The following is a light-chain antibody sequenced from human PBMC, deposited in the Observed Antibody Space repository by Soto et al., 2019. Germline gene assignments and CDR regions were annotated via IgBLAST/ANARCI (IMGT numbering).Light chain of an antibody. V-gene: IGKV3-20*01. Sequence: EIVLTQSPGTLSVSPGERATLSFRASQSVSSNSLAWYQQKPGQAPRLLIYGASSRATGVPDRFGASGSGTDFTLTISRLEPEDFAVYFCHQYGSSPQAFGGGTKVEIK. CDR1: QSVSSNS. CDR3: HQYGSSPQA. J-gene: IGKJ4*01. CDR2: GAS.